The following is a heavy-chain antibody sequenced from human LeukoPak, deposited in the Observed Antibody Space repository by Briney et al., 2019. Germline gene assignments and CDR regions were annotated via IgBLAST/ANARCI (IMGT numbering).Heavy chain of an antibody. CDR2: ISYDGSNK. Sequence: PGGSLRLSCAASGFTFSSYGMHWVRQAPGKGLEWVAVISYDGSNKYYADSVKGRFTISRDNSKNTLYLQMNSLRAEDTAVYYCASRGTAMVKSVGYWGQGTLVTVSS. D-gene: IGHD5-18*01. V-gene: IGHV3-30*03. J-gene: IGHJ4*02. CDR3: ASRGTAMVKSVGY. CDR1: GFTFSSYG.